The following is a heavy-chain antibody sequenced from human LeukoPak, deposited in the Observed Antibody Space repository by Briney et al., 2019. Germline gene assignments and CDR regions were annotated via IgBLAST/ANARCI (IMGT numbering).Heavy chain of an antibody. CDR1: GFTFSSYW. J-gene: IGHJ4*02. V-gene: IGHV3-7*01. CDR2: IKQDGSEK. CDR3: ARVGSYGGITFDY. D-gene: IGHD4-23*01. Sequence: GGSLRLSCAASGFTFSSYWMSWVRQAPGKGLEWVANIKQDGSEKYYVDSAKGRSTISRDNAKNSLYLQMNSLRAEDTAVYYCARVGSYGGITFDYWGQGTLVTVSS.